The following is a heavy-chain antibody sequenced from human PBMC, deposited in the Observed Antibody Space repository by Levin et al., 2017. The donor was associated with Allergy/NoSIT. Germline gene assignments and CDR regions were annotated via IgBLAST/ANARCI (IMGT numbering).Heavy chain of an antibody. Sequence: GGSLRLSCAASGFTFSSYSMNWVRQAPGKGLGWVSYISSSSSTIYYADSVKGRFTISRDNAKNSLYLQMNSLRDEDTAVYYCAREQSPYYYDSSGYNNWFDPWGQGTLVTVSS. CDR1: GFTFSSYS. CDR3: AREQSPYYYDSSGYNNWFDP. J-gene: IGHJ5*02. V-gene: IGHV3-48*02. CDR2: ISSSSSTI. D-gene: IGHD3-22*01.